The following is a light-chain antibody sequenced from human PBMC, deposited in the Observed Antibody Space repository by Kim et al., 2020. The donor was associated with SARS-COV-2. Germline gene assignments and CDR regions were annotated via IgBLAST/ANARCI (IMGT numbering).Light chain of an antibody. CDR2: YDS. Sequence: APGKTVRITCGGNNIGRKSVRWYQQKPGQAPVLVIYYDSDRPSGIPERFSGSNSGNTATLTISRVEAGDEADYYCQVWDSSSDHWVFGGGTQLTVL. J-gene: IGLJ3*02. CDR3: QVWDSSSDHWV. CDR1: NIGRKS. V-gene: IGLV3-21*04.